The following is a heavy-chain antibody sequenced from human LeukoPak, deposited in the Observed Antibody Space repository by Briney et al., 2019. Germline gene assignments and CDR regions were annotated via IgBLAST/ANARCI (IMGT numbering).Heavy chain of an antibody. V-gene: IGHV3-9*03. J-gene: IGHJ3*02. Sequence: GRSLRLSCAASGFTFDDYAMHWVRQAPGKGLEWVSGISWNSGSIGYADSVKGRFTISRDNAKNSLYLQMNSLRAEDMALYYCAKDRREMGDDAFDIWGQGTMVTVSS. CDR1: GFTFDDYA. D-gene: IGHD5-24*01. CDR3: AKDRREMGDDAFDI. CDR2: ISWNSGSI.